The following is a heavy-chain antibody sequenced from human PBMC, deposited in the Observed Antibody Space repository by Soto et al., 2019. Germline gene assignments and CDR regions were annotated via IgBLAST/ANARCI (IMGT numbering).Heavy chain of an antibody. V-gene: IGHV3-30-3*02. CDR1: GFTFRSHA. CDR2: ISYNGGEK. CDR3: AQGGRGSAIVAYHYPGMDV. J-gene: IGHJ6*02. D-gene: IGHD3-16*02. Sequence: QVQLVESGGGVVQPGRSLRLSCAASGFTFRSHAMHWVRQAPGKGLEWVAVISYNGGEKYYADSVKVRFTISRDSSKNTVPVQPPGSRAEATAIYYCAQGGRGSAIVAYHYPGMDVWAPGTTVTVSS.